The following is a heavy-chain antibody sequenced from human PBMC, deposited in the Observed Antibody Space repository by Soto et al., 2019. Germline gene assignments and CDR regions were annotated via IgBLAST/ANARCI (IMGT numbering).Heavy chain of an antibody. V-gene: IGHV1-46*01. D-gene: IGHD6-13*01. Sequence: ASVKVSCKASGYTFTSYYMHWVRQAPGQGLEWMGIINPSGGRTSYAQKFQGRVTMTGDTSTSTVYMELRSLRSDDTAVYYCARDAAAGLKDYWGQGTLVTVSS. CDR2: INPSGGRT. CDR3: ARDAAAGLKDY. CDR1: GYTFTSYY. J-gene: IGHJ4*02.